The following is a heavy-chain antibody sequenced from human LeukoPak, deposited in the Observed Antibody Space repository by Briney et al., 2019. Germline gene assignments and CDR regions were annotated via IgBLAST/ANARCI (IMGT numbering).Heavy chain of an antibody. J-gene: IGHJ4*02. CDR2: ISSSSGYI. CDR3: ARDIQRTGLD. CDR1: GFTFSSYS. D-gene: IGHD3/OR15-3a*01. Sequence: GGSLRLSCAASGFTFSSYSMNWVCQAPGKRLEWVSSISSSSGYIYYADSVKGRFTISRAHAKNSLYLQMNSPRPQDRAVYYCARDIQRTGLDWGQGTLVTVSS. V-gene: IGHV3-21*01.